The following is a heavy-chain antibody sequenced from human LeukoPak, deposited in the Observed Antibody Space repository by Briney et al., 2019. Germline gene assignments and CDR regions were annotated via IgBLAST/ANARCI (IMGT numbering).Heavy chain of an antibody. CDR2: INCNTGGA. J-gene: IGHJ6*02. CDR3: ARSGYYYGLDV. CDR1: GYTLTGYY. Sequence: ASVKVSCKASGYTLTGYYIYWVRQAPGQGLEWMGWINCNTGGADYAQKFQGRVTMTRDTSITTVYMELSSLRSDDTAVYYCARSGYYYGLDVWGQGATVTVSS. V-gene: IGHV1-2*02.